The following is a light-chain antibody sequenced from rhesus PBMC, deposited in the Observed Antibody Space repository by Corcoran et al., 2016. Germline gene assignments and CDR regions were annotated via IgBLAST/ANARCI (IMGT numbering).Light chain of an antibody. CDR1: QSLLDSEDGNTY. Sequence: DIVMTQTPLSLPVTPGEPASISCRSSQSLLDSEDGNTYLDWYLQKPGQSPKLLLYEVSNRASGVPDRFSGSGSETDFTLKISRVEAEDVGVYYCMQALEFPPTFGGGTKVEIK. J-gene: IGKJ4*01. CDR2: EVS. V-gene: IGKV2-104*02. CDR3: MQALEFPPT.